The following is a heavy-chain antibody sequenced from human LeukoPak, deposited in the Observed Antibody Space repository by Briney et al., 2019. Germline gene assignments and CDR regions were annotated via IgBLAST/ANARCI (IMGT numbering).Heavy chain of an antibody. V-gene: IGHV1-2*02. Sequence: ASVKVSCKASGYTFTGYYMHWVRQAPGQGLEWMGWINPNSGGTNYAQKFQGSVTMTRDTSISTAYMELSRLRSDDTAVYYCARGRFLEWLSADYWGQGTLVTVSS. CDR1: GYTFTGYY. J-gene: IGHJ4*02. CDR2: INPNSGGT. CDR3: ARGRFLEWLSADY. D-gene: IGHD3-3*01.